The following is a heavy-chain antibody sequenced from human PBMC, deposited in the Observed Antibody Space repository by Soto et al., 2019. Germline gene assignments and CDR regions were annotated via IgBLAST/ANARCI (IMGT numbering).Heavy chain of an antibody. V-gene: IGHV5-51*01. Sequence: GESLKISCKASGYNFPNYWIVWVRQMPGKGLEWMGFIYPGDSDVRYSPSFQGQVTISADKSISTAYLQWRSLKASDTTMYYCARRPRYGEYGNYYYYYARDVWGQGTTVTVSS. J-gene: IGHJ6*02. CDR2: IYPGDSDV. CDR1: GYNFPNYW. D-gene: IGHD4-17*01. CDR3: ARRPRYGEYGNYYYYYARDV.